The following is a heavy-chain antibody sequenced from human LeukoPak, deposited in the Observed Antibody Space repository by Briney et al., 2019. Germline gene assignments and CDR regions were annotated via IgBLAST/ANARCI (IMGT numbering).Heavy chain of an antibody. Sequence: SETLSLPCTVSGGSISSYYWSWIRRPPGKGLEWIGYIYYSGSTNYNPSLKSRVTISVNTSKNQFSLKLSSVTAADPACAFCARGVVVVTPQWYFDLWGRGTLVTVSS. CDR3: ARGVVVVTPQWYFDL. CDR2: IYYSGST. D-gene: IGHD2-21*02. V-gene: IGHV4-59*01. J-gene: IGHJ2*01. CDR1: GGSISSYY.